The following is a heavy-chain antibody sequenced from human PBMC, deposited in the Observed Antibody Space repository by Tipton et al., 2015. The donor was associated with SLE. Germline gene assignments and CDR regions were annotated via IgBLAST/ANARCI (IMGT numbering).Heavy chain of an antibody. Sequence: GSLRLSCAASGFTFSSYAMDWVRQVPGKGLEWISAISGAGGTTYYAGSVKGRFTISRDNSRNTLYLRMDTLGVEDSAIYYCAKEGGWVNDDFDIWGQGTRVFVSS. D-gene: IGHD5-12*01. J-gene: IGHJ3*02. CDR3: AKEGGWVNDDFDI. CDR1: GFTFSSYA. CDR2: ISGAGGTT. V-gene: IGHV3-23*01.